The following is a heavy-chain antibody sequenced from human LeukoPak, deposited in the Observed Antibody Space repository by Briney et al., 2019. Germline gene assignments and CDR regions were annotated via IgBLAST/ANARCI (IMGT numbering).Heavy chain of an antibody. CDR3: ARVINSYGYFDY. CDR2: INSDGSST. Sequence: PGGSLRLSCAASGFTFSSYWMHWVRQAPGKGLVWVSRINSDGSSTSYADSVKGRFTISRDNAKNTLYLQMNSLRAEDTVVYYCARVINSYGYFDYWGQGTLVTVS. V-gene: IGHV3-74*01. D-gene: IGHD5-18*01. J-gene: IGHJ4*02. CDR1: GFTFSSYW.